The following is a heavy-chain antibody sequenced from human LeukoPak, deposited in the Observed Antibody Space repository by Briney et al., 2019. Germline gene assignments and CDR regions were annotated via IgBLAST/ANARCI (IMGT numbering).Heavy chain of an antibody. CDR1: GGAFSRYS. Sequence: ASVKVSCKASGGAFSRYSITWVRQAPGQGLEWMGGIMPLFNTANYAQQFQGRVTITTDESTSTAYMELSSLRFEDTAMYYCARVDRYHYYLDVCGKGTTVTVSS. CDR3: ARVDRYHYYLDV. J-gene: IGHJ6*03. CDR2: IMPLFNTA. V-gene: IGHV1-69*05.